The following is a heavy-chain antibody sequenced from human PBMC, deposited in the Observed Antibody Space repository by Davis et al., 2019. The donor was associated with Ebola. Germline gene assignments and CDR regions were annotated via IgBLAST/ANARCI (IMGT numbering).Heavy chain of an antibody. J-gene: IGHJ6*02. Sequence: ASVKVSCKASGYTFTSYGISWVRQAPGQGLEWMGWISAYNGNTNYAQKLQGRVTMTTDTSTSTAYMELRSLRSDDTAVYYCAKAPMITFGGVIVLYYGMDVWGQGTTVTVSS. CDR2: ISAYNGNT. V-gene: IGHV1-18*01. D-gene: IGHD3-16*02. CDR3: AKAPMITFGGVIVLYYGMDV. CDR1: GYTFTSYG.